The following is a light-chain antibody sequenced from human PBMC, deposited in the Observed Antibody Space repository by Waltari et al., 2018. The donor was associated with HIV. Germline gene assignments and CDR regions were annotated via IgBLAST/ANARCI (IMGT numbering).Light chain of an antibody. V-gene: IGLV1-47*01. J-gene: IGLJ1*01. CDR3: AAWDDSLLYV. CDR1: SSNIGSNY. CDR2: RNK. Sequence: QSVLTQPPSASGTPGQRVTISCSGSSSNIGSNYVYWYQQLPGTAPKLLIYRNKQRPSGVPARFSGSKSGTSASLAISGVRSEDEADYYCAAWDDSLLYVFGTGTKVTVL.